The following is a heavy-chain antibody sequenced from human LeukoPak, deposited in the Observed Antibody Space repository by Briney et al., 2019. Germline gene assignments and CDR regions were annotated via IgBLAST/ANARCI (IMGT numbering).Heavy chain of an antibody. J-gene: IGHJ6*02. Sequence: ASVKVSCKASGYTFTGYYMHWVRQAPGQGLEWMGWINPNSGGTNYAQKFQGRVTMTRDTSISTAYMELSRLRSDDTAVYYCARECLSGICPYNNMDVWGQGTTVTVSS. CDR1: GYTFTGYY. D-gene: IGHD3-9*01. CDR2: INPNSGGT. V-gene: IGHV1-2*02. CDR3: ARECLSGICPYNNMDV.